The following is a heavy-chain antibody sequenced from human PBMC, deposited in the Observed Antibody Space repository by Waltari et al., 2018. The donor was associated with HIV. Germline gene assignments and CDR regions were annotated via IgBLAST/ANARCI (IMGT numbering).Heavy chain of an antibody. CDR1: GGSISSSNYY. V-gene: IGHV4-61*02. CDR2: FYTSGNI. D-gene: IGHD3-22*01. Sequence: QVRLQESGPGLVKPSQTLSLTCTVSGGSISSSNYYWSWIRQPAGKGLEWIGRFYTSGNINYNPSRKSRATISTDTSKNQFSLKLTSVTAADTAVYYCARTSYYDTRGWGGIDVWGQGTTVTVSS. J-gene: IGHJ6*02. CDR3: ARTSYYDTRGWGGIDV.